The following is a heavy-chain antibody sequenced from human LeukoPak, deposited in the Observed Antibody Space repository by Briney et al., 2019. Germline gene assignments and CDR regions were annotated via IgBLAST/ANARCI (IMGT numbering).Heavy chain of an antibody. J-gene: IGHJ4*02. CDR1: GYTFTSYD. CDR2: MNPNSGNT. D-gene: IGHD6-13*01. CDR3: ASSRSWYAQYYFDY. Sequence: ASVKVSCKASGYTFTSYDINWVRQATGQGLEWMGWMNPNSGNTGYAQKFQGRVTITRNTSISTAYMELSSLRSEDTAVYYCASSRSWYAQYYFDYWGQGTLVTVSS. V-gene: IGHV1-8*03.